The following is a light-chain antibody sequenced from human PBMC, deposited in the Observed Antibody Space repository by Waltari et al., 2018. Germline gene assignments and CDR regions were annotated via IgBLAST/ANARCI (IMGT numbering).Light chain of an antibody. CDR3: QQYYSTPIT. J-gene: IGKJ5*01. CDR1: QSVLNRSHSKNY. Sequence: DIVMTQSPDSLAVALGGRATINCQSSQSVLNRSHSKNYLVWYQQKAGQPPKVLIYWASTRESGVPDRFSGSGSGTEFTLTISSLQAEDVAVYYCQQYYSTPITFGQGTRLEIK. V-gene: IGKV4-1*01. CDR2: WAS.